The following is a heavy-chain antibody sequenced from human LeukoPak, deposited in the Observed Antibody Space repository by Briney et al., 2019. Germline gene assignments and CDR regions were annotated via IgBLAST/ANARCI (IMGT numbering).Heavy chain of an antibody. CDR2: ISASGGGT. CDR1: GFTLSNYA. D-gene: IGHD6-19*01. CDR3: AKDRGIAVADH. J-gene: IGHJ4*02. V-gene: IGHV3-23*01. Sequence: GGSLRLSCAASGFTLSNYAMNWVRQAPGKGLEWVSSISASGGGTYYADSVKGRFTISRDSSKNTLSLRMNSLRAEDTALYYCAKDRGIAVADHWGQGTLVTVSS.